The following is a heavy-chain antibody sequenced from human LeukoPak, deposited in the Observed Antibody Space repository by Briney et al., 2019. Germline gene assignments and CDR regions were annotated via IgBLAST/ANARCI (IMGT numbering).Heavy chain of an antibody. J-gene: IGHJ4*02. D-gene: IGHD1-7*01. V-gene: IGHV1-8*03. CDR2: MNPNSGNT. CDR3: ARGDSPITGTTTLFDY. Sequence: ASVKVSCKASGYTFTSYHINWVRQATGQGLEWMGWMNPNSGNTGYAQKFQGRVTITRNTSISTAYMELSSLRSEDTAVYYCARGDSPITGTTTLFDYWGQGTLVTVSS. CDR1: GYTFTSYH.